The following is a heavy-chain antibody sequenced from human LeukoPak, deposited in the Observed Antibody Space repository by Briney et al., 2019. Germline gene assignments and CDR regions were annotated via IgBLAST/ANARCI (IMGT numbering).Heavy chain of an antibody. J-gene: IGHJ4*02. D-gene: IGHD2-8*02. CDR1: GFTFSSYA. CDR2: LSDSGDST. CDR3: AKSSLGDTGAYQYYFDY. V-gene: IGHV3-23*01. Sequence: GGSLRLSCSASGFTFSSYAMSWVRQAPGKGLEWVSALSDSGDSTYYADSVKGRFTISRDNSKNTLYLQMNSLRAEDTAVYYCAKSSLGDTGAYQYYFDYWGQGTLLTVSS.